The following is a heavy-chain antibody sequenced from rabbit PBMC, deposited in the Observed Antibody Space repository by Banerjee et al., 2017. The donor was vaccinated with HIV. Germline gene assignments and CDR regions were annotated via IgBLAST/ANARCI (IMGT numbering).Heavy chain of an antibody. J-gene: IGHJ4*01. V-gene: IGHV1S43*01. CDR3: ASSYAGYAGYGYGYYFNL. CDR1: GLDFSGIYY. Sequence: QQQLEESGGGLVKPGGTLTLTCKASGLDFSGIYYMCWVRQAPGKGLEWIACIYNGDGSTYYARWVNGRFTISRSTSLNTVDLKMTSLTAADTATYFCASSYAGYAGYGYGYYFNLWGPGTLVTVS. CDR2: IYNGDGST. D-gene: IGHD6-1*01.